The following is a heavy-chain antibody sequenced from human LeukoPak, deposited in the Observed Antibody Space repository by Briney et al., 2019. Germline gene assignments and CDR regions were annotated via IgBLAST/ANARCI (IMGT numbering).Heavy chain of an antibody. CDR1: GGSISTYY. J-gene: IGHJ4*02. V-gene: IGHV4-59*01. CDR3: ARVPISTTARGYFDY. CDR2: IYYSGST. D-gene: IGHD4-17*01. Sequence: SETLSLTCTVSGGSISTYYWSWIRQPPRKGLEWIGYIYYSGSTTYNPSLKSRVTISVDTSKNNFSLKLSSVTAADTAVYYCARVPISTTARGYFDYWGQGTLVTVSS.